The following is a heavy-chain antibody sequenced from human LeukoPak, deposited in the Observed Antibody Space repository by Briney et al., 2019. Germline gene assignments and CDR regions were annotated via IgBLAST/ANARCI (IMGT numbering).Heavy chain of an antibody. J-gene: IGHJ4*02. CDR3: ARDSSGWYRFDY. V-gene: IGHV4-38-2*02. Sequence: SETLSLTCTVSGYSISSGYYWGWIRQPPGKGLEWIGSIYHSGSTYYNPSLKSRVTISVDTSKNQFSLKLSSVTAADTAVYYCARDSSGWYRFDYWGQGTLVTVSS. CDR2: IYHSGST. CDR1: GYSISSGYY. D-gene: IGHD6-19*01.